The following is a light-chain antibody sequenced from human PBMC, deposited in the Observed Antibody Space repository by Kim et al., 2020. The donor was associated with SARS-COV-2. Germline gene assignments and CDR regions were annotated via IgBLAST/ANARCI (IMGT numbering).Light chain of an antibody. J-gene: IGKJ4*01. Sequence: SPGERATLSSRASQSVNSNLAWYQQKPGQAPRLLIYGASTRATGIPGRFSGSGSGTEFTLTISSLQSEDFAVYYCQQYNNWPLLTFGGGTKVDIK. CDR2: GAS. V-gene: IGKV3-15*01. CDR3: QQYNNWPLLT. CDR1: QSVNSN.